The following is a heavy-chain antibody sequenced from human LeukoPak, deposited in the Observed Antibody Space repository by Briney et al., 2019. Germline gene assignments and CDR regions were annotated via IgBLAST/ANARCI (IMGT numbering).Heavy chain of an antibody. J-gene: IGHJ4*02. Sequence: SETLSLTCTVSGGSISSSSYYWGWIRQPPGKGLEWIGNIYYSGSSYYNPSLKSRVTISVDTSKNQFSLKLSSVTAADTAVYYCAAGSESYDSRGYSYYFDYWGQGTLVTVSS. CDR3: AAGSESYDSRGYSYYFDY. CDR1: GGSISSSSYY. D-gene: IGHD3-22*01. V-gene: IGHV4-39*07. CDR2: IYYSGSS.